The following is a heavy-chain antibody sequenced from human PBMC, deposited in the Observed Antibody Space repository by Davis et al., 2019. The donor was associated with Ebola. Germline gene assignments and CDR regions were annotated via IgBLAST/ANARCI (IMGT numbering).Heavy chain of an antibody. J-gene: IGHJ6*02. D-gene: IGHD3/OR15-3a*01. CDR2: ILHRGVT. Sequence: SETLSLTCAVSGVSVATSDWWGWVRQPPGKGLEWLGEILHRGVTNYNPSLRGRATITMDQSRNEISLKLTSVTAADTAVHYCAREAARLIYGGTTPGGMDVWGQGTAVIVSS. CDR3: AREAARLIYGGTTPGGMDV. V-gene: IGHV4-4*02. CDR1: GVSVATSDW.